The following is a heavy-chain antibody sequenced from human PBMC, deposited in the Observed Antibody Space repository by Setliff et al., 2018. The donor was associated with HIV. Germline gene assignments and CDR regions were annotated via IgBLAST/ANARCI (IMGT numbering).Heavy chain of an antibody. CDR3: AGSRGYFVQAD. CDR2: IKEDGSET. J-gene: IGHJ4*02. V-gene: IGHV3-7*01. D-gene: IGHD1-1*01. CDR1: GFTFTEYS. Sequence: GSLRLSCEASGFTFTEYSMNWVRQAPGKGLEWVANIKEDGSETFHVDSVKGRFTMSRDNAKNLVYLEMNSLRAEDTAVYYCAGSRGYFVQADWGQGTLVTVSS.